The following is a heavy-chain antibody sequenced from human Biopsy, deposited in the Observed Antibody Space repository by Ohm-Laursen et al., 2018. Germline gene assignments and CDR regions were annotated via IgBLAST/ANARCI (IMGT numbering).Heavy chain of an antibody. CDR1: GYFFSSYG. J-gene: IGHJ4*02. Sequence: SSVKVSCKTSGYFFSSYGLNWARQAPGQGLEWMGRISGYNGNTNYAQKFQGRVTMTIDSSASTAYLELRSLRSDDTAFYYCVRGTGSQYFDYWGQGTLVTVSS. D-gene: IGHD1-26*01. V-gene: IGHV1-18*01. CDR2: ISGYNGNT. CDR3: VRGTGSQYFDY.